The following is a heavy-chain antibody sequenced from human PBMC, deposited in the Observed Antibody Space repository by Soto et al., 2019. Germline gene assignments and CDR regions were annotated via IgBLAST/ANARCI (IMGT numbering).Heavy chain of an antibody. V-gene: IGHV3-11*05. J-gene: IGHJ4*02. CDR2: ISSSSSYT. CDR1: GFTFSDYY. D-gene: IGHD2-2*01. CDR3: ARDMKYCSSTSCYPLFDY. Sequence: GGSLRLSCAASGFTFSDYYMSWIRQAPGKGLEWVSYISSSSSYTNYADSVKGRFTISRDNAKNSLYLQMNSLRAEDTAVYYCARDMKYCSSTSCYPLFDYWGQGTRVNVSS.